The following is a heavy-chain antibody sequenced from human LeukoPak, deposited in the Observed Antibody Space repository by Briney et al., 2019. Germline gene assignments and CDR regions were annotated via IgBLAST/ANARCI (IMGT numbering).Heavy chain of an antibody. CDR1: GYTFTSYG. J-gene: IGHJ4*02. CDR3: AAVALYCSGGSCKTFDY. CDR2: ISAYNGNT. D-gene: IGHD2-15*01. Sequence: GASVKVSCKASGYTFTSYGISWVRQAPGQGLEWMGWISAYNGNTNYAQKLQGRVTMTTDTSTSTAYMELSSLRSEDTAVYYCAAVALYCSGGSCKTFDYWGQGTLVTVSS. V-gene: IGHV1-18*01.